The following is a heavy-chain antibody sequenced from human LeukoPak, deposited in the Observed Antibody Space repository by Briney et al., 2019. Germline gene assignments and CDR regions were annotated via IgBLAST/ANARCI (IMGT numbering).Heavy chain of an antibody. D-gene: IGHD5-24*01. V-gene: IGHV3-74*01. Sequence: PGRSLRLSCAASGFTFSSYVMHWVRRTPGKGLVWVSRISHDGIISYADSVKGRFTISRDNAKNTLILQMNSLRVEDTAVYYCARDWVYKIDYWGRGTLVTVSS. CDR1: GFTFSSYV. CDR2: ISHDGII. J-gene: IGHJ4*02. CDR3: ARDWVYKIDY.